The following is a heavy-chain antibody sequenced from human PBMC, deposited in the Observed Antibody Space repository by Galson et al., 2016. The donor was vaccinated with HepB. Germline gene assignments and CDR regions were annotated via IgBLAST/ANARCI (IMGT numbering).Heavy chain of an antibody. CDR2: KHYRGWA. D-gene: IGHD3-16*01. Sequence: SETLSPTCTVSGDSVSGYYWGWIRQSPGKGLEYIGYKHYRGWADYNTSLNRRVTISLDTSKNQFSLILTSVTAADTGMYYCARLSCSTTDCLHPPYDSWGQGTLVTVSS. J-gene: IGHJ4*02. CDR1: GDSVSGYY. CDR3: ARLSCSTTDCLHPPYDS. V-gene: IGHV4-59*02.